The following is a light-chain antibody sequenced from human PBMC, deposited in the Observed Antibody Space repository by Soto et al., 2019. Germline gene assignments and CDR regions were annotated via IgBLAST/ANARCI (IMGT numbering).Light chain of an antibody. V-gene: IGKV1-8*01. J-gene: IGKJ2*01. CDR2: AAS. CDR1: QGISSY. CDR3: QQYYSYPRA. Sequence: AIRMTQSPSSFSASTGDRVTITCRASQGISSYLAWYQQKPGKAPKLLIYAASTLQRGVPSRFSGSGYGTDFTLNNSCLHSEDFATYYCQQYYSYPRAFGQGTKLEIK.